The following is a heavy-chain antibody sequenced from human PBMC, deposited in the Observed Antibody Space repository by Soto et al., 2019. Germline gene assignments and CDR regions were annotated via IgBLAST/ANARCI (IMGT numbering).Heavy chain of an antibody. V-gene: IGHV4-31*03. CDR3: ARRGFSYGGGYFDL. CDR1: GGSINIGGFY. D-gene: IGHD5-18*01. CDR2: IYHSGST. J-gene: IGHJ2*01. Sequence: QVQLQESGPGLVKPSQTLSLTCTVSGGSINIGGFYWSWVRQHPGKGLEWIGYIYHSGSTYYNPSLKSRVTISEDTSKNQFSLKLSSVTAADTAVYYCARRGFSYGGGYFDLWGRGTLVTVS.